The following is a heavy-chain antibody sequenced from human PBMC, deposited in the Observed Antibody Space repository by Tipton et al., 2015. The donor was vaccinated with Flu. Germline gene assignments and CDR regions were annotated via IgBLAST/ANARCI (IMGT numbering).Heavy chain of an antibody. CDR2: ISSSGSTI. CDR3: ARDHPPSITVFGVITDYFGMDV. V-gene: IGHV3-11*01. CDR1: GFTFSGSY. D-gene: IGHD3-3*01. J-gene: IGHJ6*02. Sequence: SLRLSCAASGFTFSGSYMSWIRQAPGKGLEWVSHISSSGSTINYADSVKGRFTISRDNAKNSLYLQMNSLRAEDTAIYYCARDHPPSITVFGVITDYFGMDVWGQGTTVTVSS.